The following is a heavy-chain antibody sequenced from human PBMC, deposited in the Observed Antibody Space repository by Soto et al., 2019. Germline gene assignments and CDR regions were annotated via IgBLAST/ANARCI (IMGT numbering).Heavy chain of an antibody. Sequence: QVQLVESGGGVVQPGRSLRLSCAASGFTFSRDGMLWVRQAPGKGLEWVAVISYDGSDKYYADSVKGRFTISRDNSKKTLYLQMNSLRVDDTAVYYCARGFHWGDYWGQGTLVTVSS. D-gene: IGHD3-16*01. CDR2: ISYDGSDK. V-gene: IGHV3-30*03. J-gene: IGHJ4*02. CDR3: ARGFHWGDY. CDR1: GFTFSRDG.